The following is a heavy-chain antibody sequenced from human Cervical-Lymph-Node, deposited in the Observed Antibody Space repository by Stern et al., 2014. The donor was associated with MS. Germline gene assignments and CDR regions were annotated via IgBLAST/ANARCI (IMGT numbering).Heavy chain of an antibody. D-gene: IGHD4-11*01. J-gene: IGHJ2*01. CDR1: GGSITNRDY. Sequence: VQLVESGPGLVKPSETLSLTCTVSGGSITNRDYWGWIRQSPGKGLEWIGSVYYSGITYYRPSLKSRATLSIDTSRKQFFPQMTSVTATDTAVYFCARGVTAVTNYVPNWCFDLWGRGTLVTVSS. CDR3: ARGVTAVTNYVPNWCFDL. CDR2: VYYSGIT. V-gene: IGHV4-39*02.